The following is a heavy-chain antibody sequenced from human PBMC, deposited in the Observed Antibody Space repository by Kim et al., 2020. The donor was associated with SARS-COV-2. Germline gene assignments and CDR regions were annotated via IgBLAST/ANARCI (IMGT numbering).Heavy chain of an antibody. Sequence: SETLSLTCTVSGGSLSPYYWSWIRQPPGKALEWIGYMHYSGRANYSPSLKSRVAISVDTSKNHFSLNLTSVTAADTAKYFCARFQHGSGSYLDPFDIWGQGTLVTVSS. CDR1: GGSLSPYY. V-gene: IGHV4-59*01. CDR2: MHYSGRA. CDR3: ARFQHGSGSYLDPFDI. D-gene: IGHD3-10*01. J-gene: IGHJ3*02.